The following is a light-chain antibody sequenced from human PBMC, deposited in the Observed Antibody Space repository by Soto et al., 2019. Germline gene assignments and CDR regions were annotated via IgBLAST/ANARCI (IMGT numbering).Light chain of an antibody. Sequence: DIQMTQSPSSLFAVVAVRVTITYRASQSISSYLNWYQQKPGKAPKLLIYAASSLQSGVPSRFSGSGSGTDLTLALSSLQTEDVQTDYCQQSYSNPRTFGQGTKVDIK. CDR3: QQSYSNPRT. CDR2: AAS. CDR1: QSISSY. J-gene: IGKJ1*01. V-gene: IGKV1-39*01.